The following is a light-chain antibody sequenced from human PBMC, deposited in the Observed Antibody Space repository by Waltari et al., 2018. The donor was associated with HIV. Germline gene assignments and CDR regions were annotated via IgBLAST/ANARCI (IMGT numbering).Light chain of an antibody. Sequence: QSALTQPPSASGSPGQSVTFSCTGTSRDVGAYNFVSWYQQHPGQAPKLIIDGVNQRPSGVPERFSGSKSGNTASLTVSGLQADDEADYYCSSYAGPNHLLFGGGTRLTVL. J-gene: IGLJ2*01. CDR3: SSYAGPNHLL. V-gene: IGLV2-8*01. CDR1: SRDVGAYNF. CDR2: GVN.